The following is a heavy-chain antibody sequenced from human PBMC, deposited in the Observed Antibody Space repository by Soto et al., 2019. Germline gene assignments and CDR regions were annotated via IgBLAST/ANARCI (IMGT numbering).Heavy chain of an antibody. V-gene: IGHV1-2*02. CDR2: TNPNSGGT. CDR1: GYTFPNYG. D-gene: IGHD1-26*01. CDR3: ASSYSGSYFESYWFDP. J-gene: IGHJ5*02. Sequence: ASVKVSCKASGYTFPNYGISRVRQAPGQGLEWMGWTNPNSGGTNYAQKLQGRVTMTRDTSISTAYMELSRRRSGDTAVYYCASSYSGSYFESYWFDPWGQGTLVTVSS.